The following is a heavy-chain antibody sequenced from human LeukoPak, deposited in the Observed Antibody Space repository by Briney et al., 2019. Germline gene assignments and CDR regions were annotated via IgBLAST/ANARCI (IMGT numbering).Heavy chain of an antibody. Sequence: SETLSLTCTVSGGSISSYYWSWIRQPPGKGLEWIGYIYYSGSTNYNPSLKSRVTISVDTSKNQFSLKLSSVTAADTAVYYCARHISDTAMAHFDYWGKGTLVTVSS. CDR2: IYYSGST. CDR1: GGSISSYY. D-gene: IGHD5-18*01. V-gene: IGHV4-59*08. CDR3: ARHISDTAMAHFDY. J-gene: IGHJ4*02.